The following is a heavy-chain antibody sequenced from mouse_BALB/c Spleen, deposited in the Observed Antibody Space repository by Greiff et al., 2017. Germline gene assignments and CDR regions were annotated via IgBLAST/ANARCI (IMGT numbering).Heavy chain of an antibody. CDR3: ARGGYGNYTY. J-gene: IGHJ3*01. Sequence: DVQLQESGPGLVKPSQSLSLTCTVTGYSITSYYAWNWIRQFPGNKLEWMGYISYSGSTSYNPSLKSRISITRDTSKNQFFLQLNSVTTEDTATYYCARGGYGNYTYWGQGTLVTVSA. CDR2: ISYSGST. CDR1: GYSITSYYA. V-gene: IGHV3-2*02. D-gene: IGHD2-10*02.